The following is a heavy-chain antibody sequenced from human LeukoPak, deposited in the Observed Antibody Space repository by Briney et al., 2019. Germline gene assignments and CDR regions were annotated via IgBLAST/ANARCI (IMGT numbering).Heavy chain of an antibody. D-gene: IGHD6-6*01. CDR2: MNPNSGNT. J-gene: IGHJ4*02. CDR3: ASAYSSSDAFDY. Sequence: ASVKVSCKASGYTFTSYDINWVRQATGQGLEWMGWMNPNSGNTGYAQKFQGRVTMTRNTSISTAYMELSSLRSEDTAVYYCASAYSSSDAFDYWGQGTLVAVSS. CDR1: GYTFTSYD. V-gene: IGHV1-8*01.